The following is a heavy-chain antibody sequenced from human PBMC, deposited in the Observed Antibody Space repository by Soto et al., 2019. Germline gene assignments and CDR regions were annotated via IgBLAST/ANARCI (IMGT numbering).Heavy chain of an antibody. V-gene: IGHV1-69*13. CDR3: ARESGGVDTAEDFKEMAPFFDY. J-gene: IGHJ4*02. D-gene: IGHD5-18*01. CDR1: GGTFSSYA. Sequence: GASVKVSCKASGGTFSSYAISWVRQAPGQGLEWMGGIISIFGTANYAQKFQGRVTITADESTSTAYMELSSLRSEDTAVYYCARESGGVDTAEDFKEMAPFFDYWGQGTLVTVSS. CDR2: IISIFGTA.